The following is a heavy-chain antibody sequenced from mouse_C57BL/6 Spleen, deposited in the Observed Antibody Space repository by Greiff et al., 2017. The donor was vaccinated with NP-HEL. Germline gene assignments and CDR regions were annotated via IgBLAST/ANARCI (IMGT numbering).Heavy chain of an antibody. CDR2: IFPGSGST. CDR1: GYTFTDYY. D-gene: IGHD1-1*01. CDR3: ARPCSGTYFDY. Sequence: VQLQQSGPELVKPGASVKISCKASGYTFTDYYINWVKQRPGQGLEWIGWIFPGSGSTYYNEKFKGKATLTVDKSSSTPYMLLSSLTSEDSAVYFCARPCSGTYFDYWGQGTTLTVSS. J-gene: IGHJ2*01. V-gene: IGHV1-75*01.